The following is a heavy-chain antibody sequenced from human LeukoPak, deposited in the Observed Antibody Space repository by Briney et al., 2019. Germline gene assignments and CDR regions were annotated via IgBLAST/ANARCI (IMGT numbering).Heavy chain of an antibody. V-gene: IGHV3-30*01. CDR3: ARGYSYGYRAFSHFDY. D-gene: IGHD5-18*01. CDR2: ISYDGSNK. CDR1: GFTFSSYA. Sequence: GRSLRLSCAPSGFTFSSYAMHWARQAPGKGLEWVAVISYDGSNKYYADSVKGRFTISRDNSKNTLYLQMNSLRAEDTAVYYCARGYSYGYRAFSHFDYWGQGTLVTVSS. J-gene: IGHJ4*02.